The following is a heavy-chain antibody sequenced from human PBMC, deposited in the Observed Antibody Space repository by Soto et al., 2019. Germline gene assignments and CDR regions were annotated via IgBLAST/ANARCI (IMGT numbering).Heavy chain of an antibody. Sequence: HPGGSLRLSCAASGFTVSSYWMHWVRQAPGKGLVWVSRINSDGSSTSYADSVKGRFTISRDNAKNTLYLQMNSLRAEDTAVYYSARDPGYSYGYEVYYYFDYWGQGTLVTVSS. CDR3: ARDPGYSYGYEVYYYFDY. V-gene: IGHV3-74*01. CDR1: GFTVSSYW. D-gene: IGHD5-18*01. CDR2: INSDGSST. J-gene: IGHJ4*02.